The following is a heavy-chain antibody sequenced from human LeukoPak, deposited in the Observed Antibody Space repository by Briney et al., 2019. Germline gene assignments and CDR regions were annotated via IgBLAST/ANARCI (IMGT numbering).Heavy chain of an antibody. CDR1: GFTFDDYA. CDR2: ISGNSGSI. V-gene: IGHV3-9*01. CDR3: AKDHRVRYGDYQGYWYFDL. Sequence: PGRSLRLSCAASGFTFDDYAMHWVRQAPGKGREWVSGISGNSGSIGYADSVKGRFTISRDNAKNSLYLQMNSLRAEDTALYYCAKDHRVRYGDYQGYWYFDLWGRGTLVTVSS. J-gene: IGHJ2*01. D-gene: IGHD4-17*01.